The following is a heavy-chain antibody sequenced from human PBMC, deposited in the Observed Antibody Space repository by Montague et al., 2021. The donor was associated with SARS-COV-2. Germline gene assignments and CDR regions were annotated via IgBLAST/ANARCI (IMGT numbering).Heavy chain of an antibody. CDR2: IHFSGRT. Sequence: SETLSLTCTVSNASFDNYYWSWVWQSPGTGLEYIGYIHFSGRTNYNSSPRSRVTISIDTSKNQFPLKLMSVTAAETAIYFCARRIVTYYWYFDLWGRGTLVTVSS. D-gene: IGHD2-15*01. V-gene: IGHV4-4*08. CDR3: ARRIVTYYWYFDL. J-gene: IGHJ2*01. CDR1: NASFDNYY.